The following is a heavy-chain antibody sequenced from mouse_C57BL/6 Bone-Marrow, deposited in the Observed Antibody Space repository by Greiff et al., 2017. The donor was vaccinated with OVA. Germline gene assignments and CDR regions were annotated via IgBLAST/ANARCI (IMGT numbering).Heavy chain of an antibody. J-gene: IGHJ4*01. CDR3: TPITTVVDYAMDY. V-gene: IGHV5-9-1*02. Sequence: DVMLVESGEGLVKPGGSLKLSCAASGFTFSSYAMSWVRQTPEKRLEWVAYISSGGDYIYYADTVKGRFTISRDNARNTLYLQMSSLKSEDTAMYYCTPITTVVDYAMDYWGQGTSVTVSS. CDR2: ISSGGDYI. D-gene: IGHD1-1*01. CDR1: GFTFSSYA.